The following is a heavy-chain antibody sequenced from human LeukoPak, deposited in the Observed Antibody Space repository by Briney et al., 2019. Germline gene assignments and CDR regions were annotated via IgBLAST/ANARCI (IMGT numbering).Heavy chain of an antibody. J-gene: IGHJ5*02. CDR3: ARPLGSLKEYWWFDP. CDR1: GYSFSDFY. V-gene: IGHV1-2*02. Sequence: ASVKVSCTASGYSFSDFYIHWLRQAPGQGLEWLGWINPNSGGTNFAQYFQGRVTMTRDTSTSTVYMELSSLRSDDTAVYYCARPLGSLKEYWWFDPWGQGTLVTVSS. CDR2: INPNSGGT. D-gene: IGHD2/OR15-2a*01.